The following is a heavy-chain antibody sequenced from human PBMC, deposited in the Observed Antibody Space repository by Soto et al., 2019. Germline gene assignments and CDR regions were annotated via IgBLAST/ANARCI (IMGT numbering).Heavy chain of an antibody. J-gene: IGHJ3*02. CDR2: IIPIFGTA. D-gene: IGHD3-22*01. Sequence: QVQLVQSGAEVKKPGSSVKVSCKASGGTFSSYAISWVRQAPGQGLEWMGGIIPIFGTANYAQKFQGRVTVTAGESKSTADMELSRLRSEDTGVFYCAREAPYSCVNDAFDIWGQGTMVTVSS. CDR3: AREAPYSCVNDAFDI. V-gene: IGHV1-69*01. CDR1: GGTFSSYA.